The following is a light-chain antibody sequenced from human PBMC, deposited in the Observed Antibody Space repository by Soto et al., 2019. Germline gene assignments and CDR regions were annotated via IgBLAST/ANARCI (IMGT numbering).Light chain of an antibody. J-gene: IGKJ1*01. CDR1: QTVSSSY. Sequence: EIVLTQSPGTLSLSPGERATLSCRAGQTVSSSYLAWYQQKPGQAPSLLMYGASSRATGIPERFSGSGSGTDFTLTISRLEPEDFAVYYCQQYGSSPRTFGQGTKVDIK. V-gene: IGKV3-20*01. CDR3: QQYGSSPRT. CDR2: GAS.